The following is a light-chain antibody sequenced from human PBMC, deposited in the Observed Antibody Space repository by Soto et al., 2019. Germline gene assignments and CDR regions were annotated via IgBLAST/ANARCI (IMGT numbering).Light chain of an antibody. V-gene: IGKV3-20*01. J-gene: IGKJ2*01. CDR3: QQYDYPPSMYT. CDR1: QGVNNNY. CDR2: GAS. Sequence: EIVLTQSPGTLSLSLGERATLSCRASQGVNNNYLAWYQHKPGRAPRLLIYGASNRATGIPDRFSGSGSGTDFTLTISRLEPEDFAVYDCQQYDYPPSMYTFGQGTKLEIK.